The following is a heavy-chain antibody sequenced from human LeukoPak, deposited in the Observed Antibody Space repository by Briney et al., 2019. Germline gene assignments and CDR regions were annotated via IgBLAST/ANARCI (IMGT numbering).Heavy chain of an antibody. J-gene: IGHJ1*01. V-gene: IGHV1-18*01. CDR3: ARTFGGLSSAEYFQH. Sequence: ASVKVSCKASGYTSTSYGISWVRQAPGQGLEWMGWISAYNGNTNYAQKLQGRVTMTTDTSTSTAYMELRSLRSDDTAVYYCARTFGGLSSAEYFQHWGQGTLVTVSS. CDR2: ISAYNGNT. D-gene: IGHD3-16*01. CDR1: GYTSTSYG.